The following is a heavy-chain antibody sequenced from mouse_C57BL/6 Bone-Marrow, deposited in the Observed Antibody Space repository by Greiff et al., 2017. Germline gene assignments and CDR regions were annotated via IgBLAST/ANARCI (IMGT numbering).Heavy chain of an antibody. CDR1: GFTFSSYA. D-gene: IGHD1-1*01. J-gene: IGHJ4*01. CDR3: ARDPTVVAGAMDD. Sequence: EVQGVESGGGLVKPGGSLKLSCAASGFTFSSYAMSWVRQTPEKRLEWVATISDGGSYTYYPDNVKGRFTISRDNAKNNLYLQMSHLKSDDTAMYYCARDPTVVAGAMDDWGKGTSVTVSS. CDR2: ISDGGSYT. V-gene: IGHV5-4*01.